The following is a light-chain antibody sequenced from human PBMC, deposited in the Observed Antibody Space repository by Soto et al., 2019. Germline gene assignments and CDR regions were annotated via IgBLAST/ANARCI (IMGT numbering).Light chain of an antibody. J-gene: IGLJ1*01. CDR2: DVS. CDR1: SSDVGGYDY. CDR3: SSDTSSDYG. V-gene: IGLV2-14*01. Sequence: QSVLTQPASVSGSPGQSISISCTGTSSDVGGYDYVSWYQQHPGKAPKLMIYDVSNRPSGVSNRFSGSKSGNTASLTISGLQAEEEDDYYCSSDTSSDYGFGPGTRSPX.